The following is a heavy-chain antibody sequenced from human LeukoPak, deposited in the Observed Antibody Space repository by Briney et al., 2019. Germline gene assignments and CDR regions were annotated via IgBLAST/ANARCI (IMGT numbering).Heavy chain of an antibody. CDR1: GGSITSGEYY. V-gene: IGHV4-30-4*01. D-gene: IGHD5-18*01. J-gene: IGHJ6*01. CDR2: IYFSGST. CDR3: ASALYVDTSMVTDLCYGMEV. Sequence: PSETLSLTSTVSGGSITSGEYYWRWIRQPPGKGLEWIGYIYFSGSTNYNPSLKSRVTISVDTSKNQCSLKLSSVTAADTAVYYCASALYVDTSMVTDLCYGMEVWGEGTTVTVSS.